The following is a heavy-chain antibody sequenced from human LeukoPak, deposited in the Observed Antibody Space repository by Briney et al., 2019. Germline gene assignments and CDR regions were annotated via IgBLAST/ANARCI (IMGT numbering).Heavy chain of an antibody. CDR1: GFTFSSYA. Sequence: HPGRSLRLSCAASGFTFSSYAMHWVRQAPGKGLEWVAVISYDGSNKYYADFVKGRFTISRDNSKNTLYLQMNSLRAEDTAVYYCARDLGYCSGGSCYREQWLIDYWGQGTLVTVSS. J-gene: IGHJ4*02. CDR2: ISYDGSNK. CDR3: ARDLGYCSGGSCYREQWLIDY. V-gene: IGHV3-30*04. D-gene: IGHD2-15*01.